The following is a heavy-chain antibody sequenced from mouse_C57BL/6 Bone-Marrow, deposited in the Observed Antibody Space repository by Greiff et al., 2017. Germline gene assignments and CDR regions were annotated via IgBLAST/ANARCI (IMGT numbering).Heavy chain of an antibody. V-gene: IGHV1-64*01. CDR2: IHPNSGST. CDR3: ARDVGRDYFDY. CDR1: GYTFTSYW. Sequence: QVQLQQPGAELVKPGASVKLSCKASGYTFTSYWMHWVKQRPGQGLEWIGMIHPNSGSTNYNEKFKSKATLTVDKSSSTAYMQLSSLTSEDSAVYYCARDVGRDYFDYWGQGTTLTVSS. J-gene: IGHJ2*01.